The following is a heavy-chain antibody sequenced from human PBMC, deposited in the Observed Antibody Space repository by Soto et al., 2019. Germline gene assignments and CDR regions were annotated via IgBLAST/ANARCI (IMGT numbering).Heavy chain of an antibody. CDR1: AFPLSTYS. CDR2: ISSRSDI. J-gene: IGHJ6*02. D-gene: IGHD2-2*02. V-gene: IGHV3-21*01. CDR3: AREYTAWPLAYGLDV. Sequence: GGSLRLSCVGSAFPLSTYSLNWVRQAPGKGLEWVSSISSRSDIYYADSVKGRFTISRDDAKNSVSLQMNSLRAEDTAVYYCAREYTAWPLAYGLDVWGQGTTVNGSS.